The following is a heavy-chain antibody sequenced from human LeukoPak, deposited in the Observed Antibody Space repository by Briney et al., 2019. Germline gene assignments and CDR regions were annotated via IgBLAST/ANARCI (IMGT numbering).Heavy chain of an antibody. CDR1: GFTFSSYW. Sequence: GGSLRLSCAASGFTFSSYWMSWVRQAPGKGLEWVANIKQDGSEKYYVDSVKGRFTISRDNAKNSLYLQMHSLRAEDTAVYYCARMGVSDAFDIWGQGTMVTVSS. CDR2: IKQDGSEK. J-gene: IGHJ3*02. CDR3: ARMGVSDAFDI. D-gene: IGHD3-10*01. V-gene: IGHV3-7*01.